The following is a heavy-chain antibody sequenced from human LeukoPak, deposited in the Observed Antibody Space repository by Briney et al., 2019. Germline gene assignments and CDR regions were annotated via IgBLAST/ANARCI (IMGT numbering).Heavy chain of an antibody. V-gene: IGHV3-43*02. CDR2: ISGDGGST. CDR1: GFTFDDYA. D-gene: IGHD3-10*01. Sequence: GGSLRLSCAASGFTFDDYAMHWVRQAPGKGLEWVSLISGDGGSTYYADSVKGRFTISRDNSENSLYLQMNSLRTEDTALYYCAKGGPTSYYGSGDYFDYWGQGTLVTVSS. CDR3: AKGGPTSYYGSGDYFDY. J-gene: IGHJ4*02.